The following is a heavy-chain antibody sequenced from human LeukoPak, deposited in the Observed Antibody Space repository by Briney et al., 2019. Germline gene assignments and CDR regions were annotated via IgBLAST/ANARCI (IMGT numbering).Heavy chain of an antibody. V-gene: IGHV3-48*03. J-gene: IGHJ4*02. CDR2: ISSSGTTI. CDR1: GFTFSSYE. D-gene: IGHD3-22*01. Sequence: PGGSLRLSCAASGFTFSSYEMNWVRQAPGKGLEWVSYISSSGTTIYYADSVKGRFTISRDNPKNTLYLQMNSLRAEDTAVYYCAKVKTRGGIVDGSFDYWGQGTLVTVSS. CDR3: AKVKTRGGIVDGSFDY.